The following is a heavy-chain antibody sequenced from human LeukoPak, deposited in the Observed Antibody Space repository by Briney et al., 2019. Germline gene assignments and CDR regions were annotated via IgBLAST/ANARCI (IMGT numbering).Heavy chain of an antibody. Sequence: SVKVSCKASGGTFSSYAISWVRQAPGQGLEWMGGIIPIFGTANYAQKFRGRVTITTDESTSTAYMELSSLRSEDTAVYYCARAVDSSGYYYVPFDYWGQGTLVTVSS. J-gene: IGHJ4*02. CDR3: ARAVDSSGYYYVPFDY. V-gene: IGHV1-69*05. CDR2: IIPIFGTA. D-gene: IGHD3-22*01. CDR1: GGTFSSYA.